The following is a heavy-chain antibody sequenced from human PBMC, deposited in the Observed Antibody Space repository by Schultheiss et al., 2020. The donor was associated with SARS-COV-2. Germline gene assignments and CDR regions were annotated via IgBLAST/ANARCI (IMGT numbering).Heavy chain of an antibody. D-gene: IGHD6-19*01. J-gene: IGHJ6*03. V-gene: IGHV3-23*01. Sequence: GGSLRLSCAASGFTFSSYAMSWVRQAPGKGLEWVSAISSSGSNTYYADSVKGRFTISRDNSKNTLYLQMNSLRAADTAVYYCARVVAQGLVYYYYYMDVWGKGTTVTVSS. CDR1: GFTFSSYA. CDR3: ARVVAQGLVYYYYYMDV. CDR2: ISSSGSNT.